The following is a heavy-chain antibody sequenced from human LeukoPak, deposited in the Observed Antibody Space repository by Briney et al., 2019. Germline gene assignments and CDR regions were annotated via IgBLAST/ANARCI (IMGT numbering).Heavy chain of an antibody. CDR3: ARVRMVRGVYYYYYMDV. V-gene: IGHV3-23*01. J-gene: IGHJ6*03. CDR1: GFNFSNYA. D-gene: IGHD3-10*01. Sequence: GGSLRLSCAASGFNFSNYAMTWVRQAPEKGLEWVSAISSSDGSTYYADSVKGRFTISRDNSKNTLYLQMNSLRAEDTAVYYCARVRMVRGVYYYYYMDVWGKGTTVTVSS. CDR2: ISSSDGST.